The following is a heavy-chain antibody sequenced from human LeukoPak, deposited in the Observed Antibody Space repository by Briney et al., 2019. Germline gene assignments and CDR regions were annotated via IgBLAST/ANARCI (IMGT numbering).Heavy chain of an antibody. D-gene: IGHD2-15*01. V-gene: IGHV1-69*13. CDR2: IIPIFGTA. Sequence: ASVKVSCKASGGTFSSYAISWVRQAPGQGLEWMGGIIPIFGTANYAQKFQGRVTITADESTSTAYMELSSLRSEDTAVYYCARETVVVAATAPDNWFDPWGQGTLVTVSS. CDR3: ARETVVVAATAPDNWFDP. CDR1: GGTFSSYA. J-gene: IGHJ5*02.